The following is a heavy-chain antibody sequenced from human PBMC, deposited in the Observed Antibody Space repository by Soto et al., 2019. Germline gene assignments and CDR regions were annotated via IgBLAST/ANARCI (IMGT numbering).Heavy chain of an antibody. CDR1: GFTFNMYG. Sequence: QVQLVESGGGVVQPGRSLRLSCAASGFTFNMYGMHWVRQAPGKGLEWVAVIWHDGSYKYYGDSVKGRFIISRDNSKDTLYLQMSSLRAEDTALYYCARERRLWDAFDVWGQGTMVTVSS. D-gene: IGHD2-21*01. CDR3: ARERRLWDAFDV. V-gene: IGHV3-33*01. J-gene: IGHJ3*01. CDR2: IWHDGSYK.